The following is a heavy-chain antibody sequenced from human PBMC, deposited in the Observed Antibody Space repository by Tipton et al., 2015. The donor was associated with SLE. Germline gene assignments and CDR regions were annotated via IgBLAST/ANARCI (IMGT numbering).Heavy chain of an antibody. D-gene: IGHD2-2*01. CDR1: GGSISSSNW. CDR3: AALGYCSSTSCSRGTDNWFDP. Sequence: TLSLTCAVSGGSISSSNWWSWVRQPPGKGLEWIGEIYHSGSTNYNPSLKSRVTISVDKSKNQFSLKLSSVTAADTAVYYCAALGYCSSTSCSRGTDNWFDPWGQGTLVTASS. CDR2: IYHSGST. V-gene: IGHV4-4*02. J-gene: IGHJ5*02.